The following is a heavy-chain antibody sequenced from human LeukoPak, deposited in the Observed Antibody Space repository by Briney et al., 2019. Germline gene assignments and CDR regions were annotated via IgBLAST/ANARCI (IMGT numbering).Heavy chain of an antibody. J-gene: IGHJ2*01. CDR2: IYYSGST. D-gene: IGHD1-26*01. Sequence: PSETLSLTCTVSGGSISSYYWRWIRQPSGMGLEWIGCIYYSGSTNYNPSLKSRVTISVDTSKDQFSLRLTSVTAADTAVYYCARSFLGDWYFDLWGRGTLVTVSS. CDR3: ARSFLGDWYFDL. CDR1: GGSISSYY. V-gene: IGHV4-59*01.